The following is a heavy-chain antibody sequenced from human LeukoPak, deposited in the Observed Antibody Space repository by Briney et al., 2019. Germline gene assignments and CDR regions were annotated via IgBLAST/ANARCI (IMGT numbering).Heavy chain of an antibody. CDR2: ITSSGGTI. D-gene: IGHD4-17*01. CDR3: ARDRSSTVTNSWYFDL. CDR1: GFTFSDYY. Sequence: PGGSLRLSCAASGFTFSDYYMSWIRQAPGKGLEWVSYITSSGGTIYYADSVKGRFTISRDNTKNSLYLQMNSLRAEDTAVYYCARDRSSTVTNSWYFDLWGRGTLVTVSS. V-gene: IGHV3-11*01. J-gene: IGHJ2*01.